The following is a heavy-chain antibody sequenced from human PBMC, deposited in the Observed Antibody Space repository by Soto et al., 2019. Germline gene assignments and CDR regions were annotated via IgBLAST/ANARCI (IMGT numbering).Heavy chain of an antibody. CDR2: IYTSGST. CDR1: GGSISSYY. Sequence: SETLSLTCTVSGGSISSYYWSWIRQPAGKGLEWIGRIYTSGSTNYNPSLKSPVTMSVDTSKNQVSLKLSSVTAADTAVYYCARDIRQQLVHNWFDPWGQGTPVTVSS. CDR3: ARDIRQQLVHNWFDP. J-gene: IGHJ5*02. D-gene: IGHD6-13*01. V-gene: IGHV4-4*07.